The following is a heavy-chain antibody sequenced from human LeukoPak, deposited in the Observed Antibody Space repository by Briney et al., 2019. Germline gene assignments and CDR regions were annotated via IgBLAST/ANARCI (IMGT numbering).Heavy chain of an antibody. CDR3: VKESTSSGYYYAPDY. V-gene: IGHV3-23*01. J-gene: IGHJ4*02. D-gene: IGHD3-22*01. CDR2: ISGSGATT. CDR1: GFSFRTYA. Sequence: GGSLRLSCAASGFSFRTYAMTWVRQAPGKGLEWVTSISGSGATTYNADPLKGRFTISRDNSKNTLYLQMNSLRAKDTAVYYCVKESTSSGYYYAPDYWGQGTLVTVSS.